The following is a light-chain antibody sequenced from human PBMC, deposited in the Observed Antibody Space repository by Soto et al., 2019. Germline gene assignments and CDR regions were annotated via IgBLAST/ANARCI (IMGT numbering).Light chain of an antibody. CDR1: QSVRDN. V-gene: IGKV3-15*01. J-gene: IGKJ2*01. Sequence: EIVMTHSPATLSVSPGERATLSCRASQSVRDNLAWYQQKPGQAPRLLIYGASTRETGIPARFSGSGSGTEFTLTINSLQSEDFALYFCQQSNNWPYTFGQGTKLEIK. CDR2: GAS. CDR3: QQSNNWPYT.